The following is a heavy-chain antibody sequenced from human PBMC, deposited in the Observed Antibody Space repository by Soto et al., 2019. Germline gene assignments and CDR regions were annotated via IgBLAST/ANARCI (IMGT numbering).Heavy chain of an antibody. D-gene: IGHD3-9*01. V-gene: IGHV4-39*07. CDR3: ARYSYDILTGYLYYFDY. Sequence: SETLSLTCTVSGGSISSSSYYWGWIRQPPGKGLEWIGSIYYSGSTYYNPSLKSRVTISVDTSKNQFSLKLSSVTAADTAVYYCARYSYDILTGYLYYFDYWGQGTLVTVSS. CDR2: IYYSGST. CDR1: GGSISSSSYY. J-gene: IGHJ4*02.